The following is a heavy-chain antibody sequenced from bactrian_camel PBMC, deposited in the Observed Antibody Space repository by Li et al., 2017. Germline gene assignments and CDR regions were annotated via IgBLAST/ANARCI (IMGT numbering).Heavy chain of an antibody. Sequence: DVQLVESGGGSVQAGGSLRLSCAASGFTFSSYAMSWVRQAPGKGLEWVSAINSGGGSTYYADSAKGRFTISRDNAKNTLYLQLNSLKTEDTAMYYCAKDPQSYVTYVYTYWGQGTQVTVS. D-gene: IGHD6*01. J-gene: IGHJ4*01. V-gene: IGHV3S31*01. CDR3: AKDPQSYVTYVYTY. CDR1: GFTFSSYA. CDR2: INSGGGST.